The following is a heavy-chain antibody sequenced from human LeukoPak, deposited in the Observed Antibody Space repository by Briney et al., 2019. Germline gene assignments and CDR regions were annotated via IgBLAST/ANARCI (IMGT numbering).Heavy chain of an antibody. V-gene: IGHV3-23*01. CDR1: GFTFSSYA. D-gene: IGHD2-2*01. CDR2: ISSSGGST. J-gene: IGHJ4*02. Sequence: GGSLRLSCAASGFTFSSYAMSWVRQAPGKGLEGVSAISSSGGSTYYADSVKGRFTISRDNSKNTLFLQLNSLRSEDTAVYYCAKVKGSEGYCSITSCLADYWGQGTLVTVSS. CDR3: AKVKGSEGYCSITSCLADY.